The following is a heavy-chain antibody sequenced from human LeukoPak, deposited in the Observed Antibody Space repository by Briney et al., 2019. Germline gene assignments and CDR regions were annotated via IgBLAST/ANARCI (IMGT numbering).Heavy chain of an antibody. Sequence: SVKVSCKASGYTFTGYYMHWVRQAPGQGLEWMGGIIPIFGTSNYAQKFQGRVTITADESTSTAYMELSSLRSEDTAVYYCARDDGRYFDRLGHDAFDIWGQGTLVTVSS. CDR2: IIPIFGTS. CDR3: ARDDGRYFDRLGHDAFDI. J-gene: IGHJ3*02. V-gene: IGHV1-69*13. CDR1: GYTFTGYY. D-gene: IGHD3-9*01.